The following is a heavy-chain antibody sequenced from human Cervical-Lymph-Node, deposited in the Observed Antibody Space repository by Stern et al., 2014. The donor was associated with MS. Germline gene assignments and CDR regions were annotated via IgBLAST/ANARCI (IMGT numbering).Heavy chain of an antibody. Sequence: EDKLVESGGGLVKPGGSLRLSCTASGFTFSDYPMNWVRQAPGKGLEWVSSISSTSDYIYYRDSLKGRFTISRDNARNSLSLQINSLTVEDTSLYFCARGAEYNWNHFDRWGQGILVTVSS. V-gene: IGHV3-21*01. CDR1: GFTFSDYP. CDR2: ISSTSDYI. CDR3: ARGAEYNWNHFDR. J-gene: IGHJ4*02. D-gene: IGHD1-20*01.